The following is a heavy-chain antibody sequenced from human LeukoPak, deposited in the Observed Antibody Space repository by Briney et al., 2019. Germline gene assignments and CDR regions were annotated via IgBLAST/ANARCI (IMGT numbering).Heavy chain of an antibody. CDR3: ASIPGIAAAGKVRWFDP. J-gene: IGHJ5*02. V-gene: IGHV1-18*01. CDR2: ISAYNGNT. CDR1: GYTFTSYG. Sequence: ASVKVSCKASGYTFTSYGISWVRQAPGQGLEWMGWISAYNGNTNYAQKLQGRVTMTTDTSTSTAYMELRSLRAEDTAVYYCASIPGIAAAGKVRWFDPWGQGTLVTVSS. D-gene: IGHD6-13*01.